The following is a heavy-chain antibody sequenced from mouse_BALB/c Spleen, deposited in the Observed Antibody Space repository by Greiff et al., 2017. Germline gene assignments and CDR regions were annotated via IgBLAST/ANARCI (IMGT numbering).Heavy chain of an antibody. CDR2: IYPYNGGT. Sequence: EVQLQQSGPELVKPGASVKISCKASGYTFTDYNMHWVKQSHGKSLEWIGYIYPYNGGTGYNQKFKSKATLTVDNSSSTAYMELRSLTSEDSAVYYCAREGDYYGSLDYWGQGTTLTVSS. J-gene: IGHJ2*01. D-gene: IGHD1-1*01. V-gene: IGHV1S29*02. CDR1: GYTFTDYN. CDR3: AREGDYYGSLDY.